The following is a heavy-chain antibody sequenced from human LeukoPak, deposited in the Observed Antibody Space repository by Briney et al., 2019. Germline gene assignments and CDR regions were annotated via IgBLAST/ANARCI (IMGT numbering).Heavy chain of an antibody. D-gene: IGHD3-22*01. J-gene: IGHJ4*02. CDR3: ARDWEPYYYDSSGYYPDY. CDR2: ISYDGSNK. Sequence: GGSLRLPCAASGFTFSSYAVHWVRQAPGKGLEWVAVISYDGSNKYYADSVKGRFTISRDNSKNTLYLQMNSLRAEDTAVYYCARDWEPYYYDSSGYYPDYWGQGTLVTVSS. V-gene: IGHV3-30-3*01. CDR1: GFTFSSYA.